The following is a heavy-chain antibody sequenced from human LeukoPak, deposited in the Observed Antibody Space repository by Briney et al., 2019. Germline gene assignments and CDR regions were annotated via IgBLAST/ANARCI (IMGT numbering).Heavy chain of an antibody. D-gene: IGHD3-9*01. CDR3: ARLTGYSSESWFDP. Sequence: KPSETLSLTCTVSGGSSNSYYWSWIRQPPGKGLEWIGYIYYSGSTNYNPSLKSRVTISVHTSKNQFSLKLSSVTAADTAVYYCARLTGYSSESWFDPWGQGTLVTVSS. CDR1: GGSSNSYY. J-gene: IGHJ5*02. CDR2: IYYSGST. V-gene: IGHV4-59*01.